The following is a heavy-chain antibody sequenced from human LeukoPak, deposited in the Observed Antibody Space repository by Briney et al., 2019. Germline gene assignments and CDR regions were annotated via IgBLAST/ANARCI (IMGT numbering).Heavy chain of an antibody. J-gene: IGHJ4*02. V-gene: IGHV3-7*01. CDR2: INQDGGTE. CDR1: GFTFSTYW. Sequence: PGGSLRLSCAASGFTFSTYWMSWVRQAPGKGLEWVANINQDGGTEYYVDSVKGRFTISRDNARNSLYLQMNSLRADDTGIYYCAREQWWSFDSWGQGTLVTVSS. CDR3: AREQWWSFDS. D-gene: IGHD2-15*01.